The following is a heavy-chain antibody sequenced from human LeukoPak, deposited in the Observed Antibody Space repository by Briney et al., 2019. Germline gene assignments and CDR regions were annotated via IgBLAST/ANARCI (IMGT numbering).Heavy chain of an antibody. V-gene: IGHV3-30*18. Sequence: PGGSLRLSCAASGFTFSSYGMHWVRQAPGKGLEWVAVISYDGSNKYYADSVKGRFTISRDNSKNTLYLQMNSLRAEDTAVYYCAKELAAAGVTFDYWGQGTLVTVSS. CDR2: ISYDGSNK. J-gene: IGHJ4*02. D-gene: IGHD6-13*01. CDR3: AKELAAAGVTFDY. CDR1: GFTFSSYG.